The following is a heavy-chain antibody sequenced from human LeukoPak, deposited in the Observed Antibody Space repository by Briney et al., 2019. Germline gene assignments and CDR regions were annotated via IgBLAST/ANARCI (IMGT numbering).Heavy chain of an antibody. Sequence: SVKVSCKASGGTFTHFVISWLRQAPGQGLEWMGGIAPISGTPVYAQKFQDRVNITADKSTSTAYMELSSLRSEDTAVYYCARAGYYDSSGPSRAFDIWGQGTMVTVSS. CDR2: IAPISGTP. CDR1: GGTFTHFV. CDR3: ARAGYYDSSGPSRAFDI. D-gene: IGHD3-22*01. V-gene: IGHV1-69*06. J-gene: IGHJ3*02.